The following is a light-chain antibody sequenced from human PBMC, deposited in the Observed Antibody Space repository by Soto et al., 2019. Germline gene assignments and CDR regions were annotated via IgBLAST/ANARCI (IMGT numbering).Light chain of an antibody. J-gene: IGLJ2*01. CDR2: DVN. Sequence: QSALTQPASVSGSPGQSITISCTGTSSDIGIYNYVSWYQQHPGKGPKLIIYDVNNRPSGVSDRFSGSKSGNTASLTISGLQTEDEADYYCSSYTRSSTPIFGGGTKLTVL. V-gene: IGLV2-14*01. CDR3: SSYTRSSTPI. CDR1: SSDIGIYNY.